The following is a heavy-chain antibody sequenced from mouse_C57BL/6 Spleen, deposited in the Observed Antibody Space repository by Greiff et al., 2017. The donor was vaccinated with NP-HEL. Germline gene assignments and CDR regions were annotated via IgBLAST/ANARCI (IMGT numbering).Heavy chain of an antibody. Sequence: QVQLQQPGAELVRPGTSVKMSCKASGYTFTNYWIGWAKQRPGHGLEWIGAIYPGGGYTNYNEKFKGKATLTADKSSSTAYMQFSSLTSEDSAIYYCAREGTAFWYFDVWGTGTTVTVSS. J-gene: IGHJ1*03. D-gene: IGHD3-3*01. CDR1: GYTFTNYW. V-gene: IGHV1-63*01. CDR3: AREGTAFWYFDV. CDR2: IYPGGGYT.